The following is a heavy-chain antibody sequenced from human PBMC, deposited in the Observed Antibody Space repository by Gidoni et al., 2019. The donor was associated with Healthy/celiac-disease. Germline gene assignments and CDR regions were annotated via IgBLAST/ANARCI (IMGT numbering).Heavy chain of an antibody. CDR1: GYTFTGYY. Sequence: QVQLVQSGAAVKKPGASVKVSCKASGYTFTGYYMHWVRQAPGQGLEWMGWINPNSGGTNYAQKLQGRVTMTRDTSISTAYMELSRLRSDDTAVYYCARGRPSLRSGPFDYWGQGTLVTVSS. D-gene: IGHD3-3*01. J-gene: IGHJ4*02. V-gene: IGHV1-2*02. CDR2: INPNSGGT. CDR3: ARGRPSLRSGPFDY.